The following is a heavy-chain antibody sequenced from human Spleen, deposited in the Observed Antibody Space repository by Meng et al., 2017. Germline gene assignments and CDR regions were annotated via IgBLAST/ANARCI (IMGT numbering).Heavy chain of an antibody. D-gene: IGHD4-17*01. CDR3: AGGSLTVTTENINY. CDR2: IYPSGTT. J-gene: IGHJ4*02. Sequence: GQPQGAGPGLVKPSGTLSLTCAVSGDSISNTNWWTWVRRPPGKGLEWIGEIYPSGTTDFNPSLKSRVTISVDRANNQFSLKLSSVTAADTAVYYCAGGSLTVTTENINYWGQGTLVTVSS. CDR1: GDSISNTNW. V-gene: IGHV4-4*02.